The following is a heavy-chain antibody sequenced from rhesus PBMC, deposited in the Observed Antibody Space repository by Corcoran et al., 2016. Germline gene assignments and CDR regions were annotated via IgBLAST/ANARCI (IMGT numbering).Heavy chain of an antibody. D-gene: IGHD6-25*01. CDR3: ARGSGSFYY. CDR1: GGSISSSY. Sequence: QLQLQESGPGLVKPSETLSVTCAVSGGSISSSYWSWIRQAPGKGLEWIGYIYGSGSSTNYNPALKNRVTLSLDTSKYQLSLKLSSVTTADTAVYYCARGSGSFYYWGQGVLVTVSS. CDR2: IYGSGSST. J-gene: IGHJ4*01. V-gene: IGHV4-169*01.